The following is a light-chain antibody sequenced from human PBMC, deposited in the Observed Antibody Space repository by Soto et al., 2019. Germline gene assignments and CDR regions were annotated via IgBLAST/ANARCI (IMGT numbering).Light chain of an antibody. CDR2: AAS. CDR3: QQAYGFAFT. J-gene: IGKJ3*01. Sequence: DIQMTQSPFSVSASLGDRVTINCRASQGISTWLAWYQQKPGRAPKLLIYAASRLQSGVPSRFSGSGSGTDFTLTISSLQPEDVATYFCQQAYGFAFTFGPGTKVDV. V-gene: IGKV1-12*01. CDR1: QGISTW.